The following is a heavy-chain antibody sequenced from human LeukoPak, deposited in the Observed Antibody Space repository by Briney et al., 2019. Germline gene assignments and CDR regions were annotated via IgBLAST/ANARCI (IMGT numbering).Heavy chain of an antibody. D-gene: IGHD6-19*01. Sequence: GGSLRLSCAASGFTVSSNYMSWVRQAPGKGLEWVSVIYSGGSTYYADSVKGRFTISRDNSKNTLYLQMNSLRAEDTAVYYCTKNSGWYRLDYWGQGSLVTVLS. CDR2: IYSGGST. CDR3: TKNSGWYRLDY. V-gene: IGHV3-66*02. J-gene: IGHJ4*02. CDR1: GFTVSSNY.